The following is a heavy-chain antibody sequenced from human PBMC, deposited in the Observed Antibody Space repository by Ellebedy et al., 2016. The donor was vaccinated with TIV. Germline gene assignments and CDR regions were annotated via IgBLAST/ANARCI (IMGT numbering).Heavy chain of an antibody. D-gene: IGHD2-8*02. CDR1: GGSISNYF. J-gene: IGHJ4*02. CDR3: ASQGGVHGGLGYFDY. Sequence: SETLSLXCTVSGGSISNYFWTWIRQPPGRGLEWIGYIYSSGRTNYNPSLKGRVTMSVDTSRNQFSLKLSSVTAADTAVYYCASQGGVHGGLGYFDYWGQGTLVTVSS. CDR2: IYSSGRT. V-gene: IGHV4-4*09.